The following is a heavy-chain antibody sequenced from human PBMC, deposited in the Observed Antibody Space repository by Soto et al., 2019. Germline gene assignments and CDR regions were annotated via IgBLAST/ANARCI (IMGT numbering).Heavy chain of an antibody. CDR3: AKEGVGDGKRTYFDD. CDR1: GFTFDDYA. V-gene: IGHV3-9*01. J-gene: IGHJ4*02. D-gene: IGHD2-21*02. CDR2: ISWNSGRI. Sequence: EVQLVESGGGLVQPGRSLRLSCAASGFTFDDYAMHWVRQAPGKGLEWVSSISWNSGRIGYADSVKGRFTISRDNGKNCLYRQRNSRRAEDTALYDWAKEGVGDGKRTYFDDWGQGTRVTVSS.